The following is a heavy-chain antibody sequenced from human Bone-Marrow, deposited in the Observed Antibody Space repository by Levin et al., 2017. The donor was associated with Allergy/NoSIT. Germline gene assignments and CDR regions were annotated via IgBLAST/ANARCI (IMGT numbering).Heavy chain of an antibody. V-gene: IGHV5-51*01. CDR1: GYSFISYW. D-gene: IGHD2-2*01. CDR2: MYPADSDI. CDR3: ARPPLGVAMPVAWLFDY. J-gene: IGHJ4*02. Sequence: GESLKISCKVSGYSFISYWIGWVRQTPGKGLEWVGIMYPADSDIRYSPSFQGQVTISADKSISTAYLQWSSLKASDTAIYYCARPPLGVAMPVAWLFDYWGQGTLVTVSS.